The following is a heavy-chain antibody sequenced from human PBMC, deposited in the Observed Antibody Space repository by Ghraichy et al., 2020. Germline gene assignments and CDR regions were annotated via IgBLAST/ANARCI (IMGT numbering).Heavy chain of an antibody. CDR1: GDSISSRTYY. CDR2: IYYSGST. Sequence: SETLSLTCTVSGDSISSRTYYWGWIRQPPGKGLEWIGAIYYSGSTSYNPSLKSRVSTSVDRSKNQFALKLSSVTAADTAVYYCARVFRYSHFDYWGQGALVTVSS. D-gene: IGHD4-11*01. V-gene: IGHV4-39*06. J-gene: IGHJ4*02. CDR3: ARVFRYSHFDY.